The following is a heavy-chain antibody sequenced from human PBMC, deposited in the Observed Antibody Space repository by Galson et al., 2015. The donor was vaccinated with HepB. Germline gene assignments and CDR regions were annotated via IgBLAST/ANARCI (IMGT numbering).Heavy chain of an antibody. V-gene: IGHV3-33*03. CDR1: GFPFSSYG. CDR3: VKYNSVSAFDS. J-gene: IGHJ4*02. Sequence: SLRLSCAASGFPFSSYGMHWVRQAPGKGLEWVAAIWYDGSNRYHADSVKGRFTISRDNAKNSLYLQMSSLRAEDTALYYCVKYNSVSAFDSWGRGTLVTVSS. CDR2: IWYDGSNR. D-gene: IGHD2/OR15-2a*01.